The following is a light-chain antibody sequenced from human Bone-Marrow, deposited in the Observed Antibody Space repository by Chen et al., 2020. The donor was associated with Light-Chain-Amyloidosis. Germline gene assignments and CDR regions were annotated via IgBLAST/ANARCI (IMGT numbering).Light chain of an antibody. V-gene: IGLV6-57*01. J-gene: IGLJ3*02. CDR2: EDG. CDR3: QSYQGSSQGV. CDR1: SGSIATNY. Sequence: NFMLTQPHSVSESPGKTVIISCTRSSGSIATNYVQWYQQRPGSSPTTVIYEDGQRPYGVPDRFSGSIARSSNSASLAVSGLKTEDEADYYCQSYQGSSQGVFGGGTKLTGL.